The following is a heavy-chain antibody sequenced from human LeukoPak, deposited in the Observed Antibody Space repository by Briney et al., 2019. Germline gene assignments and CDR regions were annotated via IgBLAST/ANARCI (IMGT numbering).Heavy chain of an antibody. CDR3: ARTLRGYRXYXPFDY. CDR1: GGSISTXY. J-gene: IGHJ4*02. D-gene: IGHD5-12*01. V-gene: IGHV4-59*12. Sequence: SLTCTVSGGSISTXYWSWIRQXPGKGLEWIXHIYYSGSTNYNPSLKSRVTISVDTSKNQFSLGLSSVTAADTAVYYCARTLRGYRXYXPFDYWGQGTLVPXSX. CDR2: IYYSGST.